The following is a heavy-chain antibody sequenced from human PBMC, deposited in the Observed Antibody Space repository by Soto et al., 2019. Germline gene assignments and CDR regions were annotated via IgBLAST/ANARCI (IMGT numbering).Heavy chain of an antibody. CDR3: PGDVVAASAYYGLDL. Sequence: PWVSLRLSCAASGFTFSNYGMHWVRQAPGKGLEWVAIIWHDGNKKYYAGSVRGRFIISRDNSKNRLYLHMKSLRAEDTAVYYSPGDVVAASAYYGLDLWGEGTQVTVSS. V-gene: IGHV3-33*01. D-gene: IGHD1-26*01. CDR2: IWHDGNKK. J-gene: IGHJ6*04. CDR1: GFTFSNYG.